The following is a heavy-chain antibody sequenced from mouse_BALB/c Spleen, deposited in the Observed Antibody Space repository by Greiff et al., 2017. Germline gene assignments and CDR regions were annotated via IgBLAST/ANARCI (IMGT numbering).Heavy chain of an antibody. D-gene: IGHD2-14*01. J-gene: IGHJ4*01. CDR3: AIDYRYDEGDAMDY. CDR2: IWGGGST. Sequence: VKVVESGPGLVAPSQSLSITCTVSGFSLTDYGVSWIRQPPGKGLEWLGVIWGGGSTYYTSALKSRLSISKYNSKSQVFLKMNSLQTDDTAMYYCAIDYRYDEGDAMDYWGQGTSVTVSS. CDR1: GFSLTDYG. V-gene: IGHV2-6-5*01.